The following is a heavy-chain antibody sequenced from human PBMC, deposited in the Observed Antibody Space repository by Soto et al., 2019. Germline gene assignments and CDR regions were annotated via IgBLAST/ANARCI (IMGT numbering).Heavy chain of an antibody. J-gene: IGHJ6*03. Sequence: PSETLSLTCTVSGGSISSYYWSWIRQPPGKGLEWIGYIYYSGSTNYNPSLKSRVTISVDTSKNQLSLKLSSVTAADTAVYYCARARENSLRFLEWLPGPRVEYYMDVWGKGTTVTVSS. CDR1: GGSISSYY. D-gene: IGHD3-3*01. V-gene: IGHV4-59*01. CDR2: IYYSGST. CDR3: ARARENSLRFLEWLPGPRVEYYMDV.